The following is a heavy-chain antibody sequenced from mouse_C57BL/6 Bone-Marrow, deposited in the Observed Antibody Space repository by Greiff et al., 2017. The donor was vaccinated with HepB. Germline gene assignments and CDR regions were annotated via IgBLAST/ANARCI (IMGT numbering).Heavy chain of an antibody. V-gene: IGHV1-54*01. CDR2: INPGSGGT. J-gene: IGHJ2*01. D-gene: IGHD2-3*01. CDR1: GYAFTNYL. Sequence: QVQLKESGAELVRPGTSVKVSCKASGYAFTNYLIEWVKQRPGQGLEWIGVINPGSGGTNYNEKFKGKATLTADKSPSTAYMQLSSLTSEDSAVYFCARRWLLLHFDYWGQGTTLTVSS. CDR3: ARRWLLLHFDY.